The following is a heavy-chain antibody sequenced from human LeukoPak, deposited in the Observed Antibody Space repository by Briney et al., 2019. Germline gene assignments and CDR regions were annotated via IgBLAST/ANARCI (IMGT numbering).Heavy chain of an antibody. D-gene: IGHD1-26*01. V-gene: IGHV1-46*01. J-gene: IGHJ4*02. CDR1: GYTFSSYY. CDR2: INPSGGIT. Sequence: ASVKVSCMSSGYTFSSYYIHWVRQAPGQGLEWMGIINPSGGITTYAQRFEGRVTITRDTSTSTVDMKLSRLRSEDTAVYYCARYSGSYHTYFASWGQGTLVTVSS. CDR3: ARYSGSYHTYFAS.